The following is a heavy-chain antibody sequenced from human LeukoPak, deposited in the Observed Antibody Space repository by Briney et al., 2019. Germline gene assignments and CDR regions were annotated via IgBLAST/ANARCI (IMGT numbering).Heavy chain of an antibody. J-gene: IGHJ4*02. V-gene: IGHV1-8*02. D-gene: IGHD3-22*01. CDR1: GGTFSSYV. CDR3: ARGVGDSSGYRVDY. CDR2: MNPNSGNT. Sequence: ASVKVSCKASGGTFSSYVISWVRRAPGQGLEWMGWMNPNSGNTGYAQKFQGRVTMTRNTSISTAYMELSSLRSEDTAVYYCARGVGDSSGYRVDYWGQGTLVTVSS.